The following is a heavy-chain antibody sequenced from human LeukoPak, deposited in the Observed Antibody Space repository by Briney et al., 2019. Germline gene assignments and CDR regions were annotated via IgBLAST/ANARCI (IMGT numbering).Heavy chain of an antibody. Sequence: PSETLSLTCTVSGGSVGSYYWSWIRQPPGKGLEWIGYIHHSGSTKYNPSLKSRVTISIGKAKNQFSLKVSSVTAADTAVYYCAREIHYYGSGSYDYWGQGTLVTVSS. J-gene: IGHJ4*02. CDR1: GGSVGSYY. D-gene: IGHD3-10*01. CDR3: AREIHYYGSGSYDY. CDR2: IHHSGST. V-gene: IGHV4-59*02.